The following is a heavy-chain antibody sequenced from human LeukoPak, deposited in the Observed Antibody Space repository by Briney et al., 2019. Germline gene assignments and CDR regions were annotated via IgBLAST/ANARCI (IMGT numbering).Heavy chain of an antibody. CDR3: ATRRRWVVVVTPGGPPAFDI. Sequence: SVKVSCKASGGTFSSYAISWVRQAPGQGLEWMGGIIPIFGTANYAQKFQGRVTITADESTSTAYMELSSLRSEDTAVYYCATRRRWVVVVTPGGPPAFDIWGQGTMVTVSS. V-gene: IGHV1-69*13. CDR2: IIPIFGTA. CDR1: GGTFSSYA. J-gene: IGHJ3*02. D-gene: IGHD3-22*01.